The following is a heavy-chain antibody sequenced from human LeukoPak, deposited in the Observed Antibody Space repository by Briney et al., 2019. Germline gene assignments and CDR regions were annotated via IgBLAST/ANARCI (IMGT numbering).Heavy chain of an antibody. J-gene: IGHJ4*02. D-gene: IGHD6-13*01. CDR1: GFTFDDYA. CDR3: ARETAAAARDY. CDR2: ISWNSGSI. V-gene: IGHV3-9*01. Sequence: GRSLRLSCAASGFTFDDYAMHWVRQAPGKGLEWVSGISWNSGSIGYADSVKGRFTISRDNAKNSLYLQMNSLRAEDTAVYYCARETAAAARDYWGQGTLVTVSS.